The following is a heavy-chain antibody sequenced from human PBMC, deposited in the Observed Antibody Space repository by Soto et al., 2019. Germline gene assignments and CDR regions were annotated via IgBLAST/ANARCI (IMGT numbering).Heavy chain of an antibody. V-gene: IGHV1-8*01. CDR3: AREYYYDSSGYRYRY. D-gene: IGHD3-22*01. CDR2: MNPNSGNT. CDR1: GYTFTSYD. Sequence: ASVKVSCKASGYTFTSYDINWVRQATGQGLEWMGWMNPNSGNTGYAQKFQGRVTMTRNTSISTAYMELSRLRSDDTAVYYCAREYYYDSSGYRYRYWGQGALVTVSS. J-gene: IGHJ4*02.